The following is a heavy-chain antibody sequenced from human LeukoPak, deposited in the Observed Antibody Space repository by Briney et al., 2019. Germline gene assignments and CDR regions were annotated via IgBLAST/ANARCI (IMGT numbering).Heavy chain of an antibody. J-gene: IGHJ5*02. CDR1: GFSVSSYG. CDR3: VRDRAEGRAWVEFDP. V-gene: IGHV3-66*03. Sequence: PGESLRLSCVASGFSVSSYGMSWVRQAPGKAPEWVSLLYSNGGTYYADSVKGRFIISRDNSKNTLYLQMNNLRVEDTAVYHCVRDRAEGRAWVEFDPWGQGTVVTVSS. CDR2: LYSNGGT.